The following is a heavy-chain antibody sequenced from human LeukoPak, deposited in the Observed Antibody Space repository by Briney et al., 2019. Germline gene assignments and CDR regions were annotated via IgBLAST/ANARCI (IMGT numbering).Heavy chain of an antibody. CDR2: ISSSSSYI. V-gene: IGHV3-21*01. J-gene: IGHJ4*02. CDR3: ARDKASGWSVSGSSPDY. D-gene: IGHD3-3*01. CDR1: GFTFSSYS. Sequence: PGGSLRLSCAASGFTFSSYSMNWVRQAPGKGLEWVSSISSSSSYIYYADSVKGRFTISRDNAKNSLYLQMNSLRAEDTAVYYCARDKASGWSVSGSSPDYWGQGTLVTVSS.